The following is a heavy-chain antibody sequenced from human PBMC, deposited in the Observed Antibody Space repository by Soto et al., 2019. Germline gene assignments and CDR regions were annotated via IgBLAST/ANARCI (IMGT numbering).Heavy chain of an antibody. Sequence: EVQLVESGGGLVQPGGSLRLSCAASGFTVSSNYMSWVRQAPGKGLEWVSVFYSGGSTYYADSVKGRFTISRDNSKNTLYLQMNSLRAEDTAVYYCARTPLWGIVDNYWGQGTLVTVSS. J-gene: IGHJ4*02. CDR1: GFTVSSNY. CDR2: FYSGGST. D-gene: IGHD1-26*01. CDR3: ARTPLWGIVDNY. V-gene: IGHV3-66*01.